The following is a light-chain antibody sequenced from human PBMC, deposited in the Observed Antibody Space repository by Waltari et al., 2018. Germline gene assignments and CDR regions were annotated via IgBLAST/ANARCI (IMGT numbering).Light chain of an antibody. CDR1: QRISSW. Sequence: DIQMTQSPSTLSASVGDRDTITCRASQRISSWLAWYQQKPGKAPKLLIYKASSLESGVPSRFSGSGSGTEFTLTISSLQPDDFATYYCQQYNNYPFTFGPGTKVDIK. CDR3: QQYNNYPFT. V-gene: IGKV1-5*03. CDR2: KAS. J-gene: IGKJ3*01.